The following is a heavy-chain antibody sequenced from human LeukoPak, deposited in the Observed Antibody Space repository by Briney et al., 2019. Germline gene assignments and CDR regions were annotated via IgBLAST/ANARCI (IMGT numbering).Heavy chain of an antibody. CDR3: VAIFAAAGTPSFDY. CDR1: GFNFSSLG. Sequence: GGSLRLSCAASGFNFSSLGMHWVRQAPGKGLEWVTFIRYDGSIKYYADSVKGRFTVSRDNSKTTLYLQMNSLRLEDTAVYYCVAIFAAAGTPSFDYWGQGTLVTVSS. CDR2: IRYDGSIK. D-gene: IGHD6-13*01. J-gene: IGHJ4*02. V-gene: IGHV3-30*02.